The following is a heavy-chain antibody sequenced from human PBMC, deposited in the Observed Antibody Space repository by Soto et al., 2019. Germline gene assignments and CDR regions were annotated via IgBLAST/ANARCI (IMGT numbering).Heavy chain of an antibody. D-gene: IGHD2-15*01. V-gene: IGHV1-3*05. CDR1: GYTFISYA. CDR2: VNPATGHT. J-gene: IGHJ4*02. CDR3: AREGWVLDD. Sequence: VQLVQSGAEERKPGASVKLSCRASGYTFISYAIHWVRQAPGQRLEWMGWVNPATGHTEYSQKFQGRVTITRDTSAKTGYMELSSLRSEDTAVYYCAREGWVLDDWGQGTLVTVSS.